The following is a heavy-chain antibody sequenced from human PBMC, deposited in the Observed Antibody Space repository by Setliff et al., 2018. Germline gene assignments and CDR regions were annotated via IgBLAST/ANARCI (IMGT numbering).Heavy chain of an antibody. CDR2: FDPEDGET. J-gene: IGHJ4*02. D-gene: IGHD3-22*01. Sequence: ASVKVSCKVSGYTLTELSMHWVRQAPGKGLEWMGGFDPEDGETIYAQKFQGRVTMTEDTSTDTAYMVLSSLRSEDTAVYYCATLAFTYYYDSSGYYPHDYWGQGTLVTVSS. V-gene: IGHV1-24*01. CDR3: ATLAFTYYYDSSGYYPHDY. CDR1: GYTLTELS.